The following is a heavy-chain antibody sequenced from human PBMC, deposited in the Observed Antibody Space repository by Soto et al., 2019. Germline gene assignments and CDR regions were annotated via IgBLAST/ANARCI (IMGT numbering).Heavy chain of an antibody. CDR1: GYTFTSYA. V-gene: IGHV1-3*01. J-gene: IGHJ4*02. D-gene: IGHD6-19*01. CDR3: ARVIAVAGPFGY. CDR2: INAGNGNT. Sequence: ASVKVSCKASGYTFTSYAMHWVRQAPGQRLEWMGWINAGNGNTKYSQKFQGRVAITRDTSASTAYMELSSLRSEDTAVYYCARVIAVAGPFGYWGQGTLVTVSS.